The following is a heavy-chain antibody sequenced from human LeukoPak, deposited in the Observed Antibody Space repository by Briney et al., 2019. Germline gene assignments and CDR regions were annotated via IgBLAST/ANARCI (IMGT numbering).Heavy chain of an antibody. J-gene: IGHJ4*02. Sequence: GGSLRLSCAASGFTFDDYAMHWVRQAPGKGLEWVSGISWNSGSIGCADSVKGRFTISRDNAKNSLYLQMNSLRAEDTALYYCAKAWYYGSGSYYPEDYWGQGTLVTVSS. CDR3: AKAWYYGSGSYYPEDY. D-gene: IGHD3-10*01. CDR1: GFTFDDYA. V-gene: IGHV3-9*01. CDR2: ISWNSGSI.